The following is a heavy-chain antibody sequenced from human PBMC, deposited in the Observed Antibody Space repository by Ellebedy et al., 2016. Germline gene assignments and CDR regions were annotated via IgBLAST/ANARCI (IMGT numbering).Heavy chain of an antibody. CDR1: GFTFRDAW. CDR2: IRSQADGGTT. Sequence: GESLKISCAASGFTFRDAWMSWVRQAPGKGLEWVGRIRSQADGGTTHYSAPVQGRFSITRDDSKNTLYLQLSSLTTEDTAVYYCATGRGWARPLDSWGQGTQVTVSS. CDR3: ATGRGWARPLDS. J-gene: IGHJ4*02. D-gene: IGHD1-26*01. V-gene: IGHV3-15*01.